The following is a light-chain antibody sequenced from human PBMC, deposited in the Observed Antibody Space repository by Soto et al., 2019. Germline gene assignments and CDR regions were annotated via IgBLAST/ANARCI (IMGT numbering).Light chain of an antibody. CDR1: QSVSSSY. CDR2: GAS. Sequence: EIVLTQSPGTLSLSPGERATLSCRASQSVSSSYLAWYQQKPGQATRLLIYGASSRATGIPDRFSGSGSWTDFTLTISRLEPEDFAVYYCHQYGSSPSWTFGQGTKVEIK. CDR3: HQYGSSPSWT. J-gene: IGKJ1*01. V-gene: IGKV3-20*01.